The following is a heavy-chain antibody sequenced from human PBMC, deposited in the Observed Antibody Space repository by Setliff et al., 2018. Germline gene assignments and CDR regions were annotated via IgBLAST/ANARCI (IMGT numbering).Heavy chain of an antibody. V-gene: IGHV4-39*01. CDR1: GGPINSDRYY. Sequence: SETLSLTCTVSGGPINSDRYYWGWIRQPPGKGLEWIGSMYSSGSTYYNPSLKSRVTISVDTSQNQFSLKLSSVTAADAAAYYCASHPRVTIFGVVAFDYWGQGILVTVSS. CDR2: MYSSGST. J-gene: IGHJ4*02. D-gene: IGHD3-3*01. CDR3: ASHPRVTIFGVVAFDY.